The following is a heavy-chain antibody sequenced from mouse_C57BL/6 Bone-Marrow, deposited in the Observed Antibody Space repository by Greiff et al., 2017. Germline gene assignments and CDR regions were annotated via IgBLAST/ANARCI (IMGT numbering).Heavy chain of an antibody. CDR1: GFTFSDFY. CDR3: ARDARRYYGSSDPFAY. J-gene: IGHJ3*01. V-gene: IGHV7-1*01. D-gene: IGHD1-1*01. Sequence: EVKLVESGGGLVQSGRSLRLSCATSGFTFSDFYMEWVRQAPGKGLEWIAASRNKANDYTTEYSASVKGRFIGSRDTSQSILYLQMNALRAEDTAIYYCARDARRYYGSSDPFAYWGQGTLVTVSA. CDR2: SRNKANDYTT.